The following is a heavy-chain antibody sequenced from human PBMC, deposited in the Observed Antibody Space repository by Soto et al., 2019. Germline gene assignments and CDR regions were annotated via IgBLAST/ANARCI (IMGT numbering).Heavy chain of an antibody. V-gene: IGHV4-59*08. Sequence: SETLSLTCTVSGGSISTYYWSWIRQPPGKGLEWIGYIYYSGGTNYSPSLESRVTISVDTSKNQFSLKLSSVTAADTAVYYCAGQPTAGSYYDLGYDYYYYAMDVWGQGTTVTVSS. J-gene: IGHJ6*02. D-gene: IGHD3-10*01. CDR1: GGSISTYY. CDR2: IYYSGGT. CDR3: AGQPTAGSYYDLGYDYYYYAMDV.